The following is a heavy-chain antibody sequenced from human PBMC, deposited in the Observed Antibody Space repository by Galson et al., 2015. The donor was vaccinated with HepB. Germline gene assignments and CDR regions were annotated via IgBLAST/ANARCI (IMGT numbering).Heavy chain of an antibody. CDR3: ARTAQQLAPGGWFDP. Sequence: SLRLSCAASGFTFSNYAMHWVRQAPGKGLEWVAIISYDGSNKNYADSVKGRFTISRDNAKNSLYLQMNSLRAEDTAVYYCARTAQQLAPGGWFDPWGQGTLVTVSS. V-gene: IGHV3-30*04. CDR2: ISYDGSNK. J-gene: IGHJ5*02. CDR1: GFTFSNYA. D-gene: IGHD6-13*01.